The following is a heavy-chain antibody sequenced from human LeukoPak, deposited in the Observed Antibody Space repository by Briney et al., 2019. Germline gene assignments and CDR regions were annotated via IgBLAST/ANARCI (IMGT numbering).Heavy chain of an antibody. Sequence: SXXVSCKASGYTFTGYYMHWVRQAPGQGLEWMGWINPNSGGTNYAQKFQGRVTMTRDTSISTAYMELSRLRSDDTAVYYCARGYSGYDVAFDYWGQGTLVTVSS. CDR1: GYTFTGYY. J-gene: IGHJ4*02. D-gene: IGHD5-12*01. V-gene: IGHV1-2*02. CDR2: INPNSGGT. CDR3: ARGYSGYDVAFDY.